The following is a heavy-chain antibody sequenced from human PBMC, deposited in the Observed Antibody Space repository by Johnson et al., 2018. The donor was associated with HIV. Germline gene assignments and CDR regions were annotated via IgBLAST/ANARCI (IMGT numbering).Heavy chain of an antibody. CDR1: GFTFDDYG. CDR2: INWNGGST. V-gene: IGHV3-20*04. D-gene: IGHD3-3*01. Sequence: VQLVESGGGVVRPGGSLRLSCAASGFTFDDYGMSWVRQAPGKGLEWVSGINWNGGSTGYADSVKGRFTISRDNAKNSLYLQMNSLRAEDTAVYYCAKDRQFLEWYDAFDIWGQGTMVTVSS. CDR3: AKDRQFLEWYDAFDI. J-gene: IGHJ3*02.